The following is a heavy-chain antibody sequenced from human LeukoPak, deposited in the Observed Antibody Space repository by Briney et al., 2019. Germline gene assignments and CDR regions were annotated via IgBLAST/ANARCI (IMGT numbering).Heavy chain of an antibody. CDR2: IHQDGIEI. CDR1: GFTFSNYW. CDR3: ARLTYDYVWGSYRTTYYFDY. V-gene: IGHV3-7*01. Sequence: GGSLRLSCVASGFTFSNYWMSWVRQAPGKGLEWVANIHQDGIEIYYVDSVRSRFTASRDNAKNSLNLLMNSLRAEDTAVYYCARLTYDYVWGSYRTTYYFDYWGQGTLVTVSS. J-gene: IGHJ4*02. D-gene: IGHD3-16*02.